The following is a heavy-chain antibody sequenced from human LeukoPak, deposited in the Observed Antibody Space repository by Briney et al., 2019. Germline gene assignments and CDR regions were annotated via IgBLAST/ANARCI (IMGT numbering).Heavy chain of an antibody. Sequence: GGSLRLSCAASGFTVSSNYMSWVRQAPGKGLEWVSVIYSGGSTYYADSVKGRFTISRDNSKNTLYLQMNSLRAEDTAVYYCAKDNTEDIVVVPAAIELLWFGELAYWGQGTLVTVSS. CDR2: IYSGGST. D-gene: IGHD2-2*01. J-gene: IGHJ4*02. CDR1: GFTVSSNY. CDR3: AKDNTEDIVVVPAAIELLWFGELAY. V-gene: IGHV3-53*01.